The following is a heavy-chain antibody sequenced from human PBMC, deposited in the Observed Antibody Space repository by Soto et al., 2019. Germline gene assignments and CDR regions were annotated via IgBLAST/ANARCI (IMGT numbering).Heavy chain of an antibody. Sequence: AGGSLRLSCAASGFTFSSYTMNWVRQAPGKGLEWVSSISSSSSYKYYADSVKGRFTISRDNAKNSLYLQMNSLRAEDTAVYYCARDFGSGSPPAYDYWGQGTLVTVSS. CDR3: ARDFGSGSPPAYDY. J-gene: IGHJ4*02. V-gene: IGHV3-21*01. CDR1: GFTFSSYT. D-gene: IGHD3-10*01. CDR2: ISSSSSYK.